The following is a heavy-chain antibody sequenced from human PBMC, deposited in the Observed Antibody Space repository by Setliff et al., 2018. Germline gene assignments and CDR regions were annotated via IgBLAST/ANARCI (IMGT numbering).Heavy chain of an antibody. J-gene: IGHJ4*02. Sequence: GASVKVSCKASGYTFTSYDINWVRQAPGQGLEWMGWMNPNSGNTGFAQNFQGRVTMTRNTSSSTAYMELSALKSDDTAVYYCAGRCSSGIYNIRGYWGKGALDT. CDR3: AGRCSSGIYNIRGY. V-gene: IGHV1-8*01. CDR2: MNPNSGNT. D-gene: IGHD3-10*01. CDR1: GYTFTSYD.